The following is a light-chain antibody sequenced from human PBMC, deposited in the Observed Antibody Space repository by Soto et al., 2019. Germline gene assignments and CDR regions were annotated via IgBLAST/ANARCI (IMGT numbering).Light chain of an antibody. J-gene: IGKJ1*01. Sequence: EIVLTQSPGTLSSSPGERATLSCRASQSVSSTYLAWYQQKPGQDPRLLIYGASNRATGIPDRFSGSGSGTDFTLTISRLEPEDFAVYYCQQYGGSRWTFGQGTRVDI. CDR3: QQYGGSRWT. V-gene: IGKV3-20*01. CDR1: QSVSSTY. CDR2: GAS.